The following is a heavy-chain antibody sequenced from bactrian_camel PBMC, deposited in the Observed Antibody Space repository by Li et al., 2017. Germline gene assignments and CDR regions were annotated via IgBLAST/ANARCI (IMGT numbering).Heavy chain of an antibody. CDR1: GYNRHC. V-gene: IGHV3S53*01. D-gene: IGHD4*01. CDR3: VAVTPGPQACVATMTPFAIN. Sequence: VQLVESGGGSVQAGGSLRVSCTMSGYNRHCMGWFRQTPGKEREGIAAFTSDGTPSYRPSVKGRFTISKDNAKNTLYLQVDGLKTEDTAMYHCVAVTPGPQACVATMTPFAINRGQGTQVTVS. J-gene: IGHJ3*01. CDR2: FTSDGTP.